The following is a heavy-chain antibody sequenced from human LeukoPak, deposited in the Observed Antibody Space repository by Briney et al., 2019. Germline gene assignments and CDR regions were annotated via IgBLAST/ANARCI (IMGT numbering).Heavy chain of an antibody. D-gene: IGHD4-11*01. J-gene: IGHJ4*02. CDR1: GFTFNSYA. CDR2: VSGSGGTT. Sequence: GGSLRLSCAASGFTFNSYAMSWVRQAPGKGLEWVSGVSGSGGTTEYADSVKGRFTISRDNSKNTLYLEMDSLRAEDTAIYYCANRGNTVTTLDYWGQGTLVTVSS. CDR3: ANRGNTVTTLDY. V-gene: IGHV3-23*01.